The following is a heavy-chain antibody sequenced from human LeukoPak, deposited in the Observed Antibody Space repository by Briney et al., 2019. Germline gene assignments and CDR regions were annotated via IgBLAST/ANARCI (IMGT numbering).Heavy chain of an antibody. J-gene: IGHJ6*02. CDR1: GYTFTSYG. D-gene: IGHD2-2*01. Sequence: ASVKVSCKASGYTFTSYGISWVRQAPGQGLEWMGWISAYNGNTNYAQKLQGRVTMTTDTSTSTAYMELRSLRSDDTAVYYCASGGNIVVVPAAAAYYYYYGMDVWGQGTTVTVSS. CDR3: ASGGNIVVVPAAAAYYYYYGMDV. V-gene: IGHV1-18*01. CDR2: ISAYNGNT.